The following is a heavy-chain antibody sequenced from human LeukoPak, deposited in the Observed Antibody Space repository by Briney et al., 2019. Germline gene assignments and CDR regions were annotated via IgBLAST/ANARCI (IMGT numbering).Heavy chain of an antibody. CDR2: IYYSGST. D-gene: IGHD3-22*01. V-gene: IGHV4-39*07. CDR3: ARESNYDSSGYNY. Sequence: KPSETLSLTCTVSGGSISSSSYYWGWIRQPPGKGLEWIGSIYYSGSTYYNPSLKSRVTISVDTFKNQFSLKLSSVTAADTAVYYCARESNYDSSGYNYWGQGTLVTVSS. J-gene: IGHJ4*02. CDR1: GGSISSSSYY.